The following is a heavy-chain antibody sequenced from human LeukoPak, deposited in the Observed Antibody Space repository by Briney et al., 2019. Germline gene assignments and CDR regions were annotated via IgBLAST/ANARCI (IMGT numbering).Heavy chain of an antibody. J-gene: IGHJ5*02. D-gene: IGHD4-17*01. CDR2: ISSSSSYI. CDR1: GFTFISYS. Sequence: GGSPRLSCAASGFTFISYSMNWVRQAPGKGLEWVSSISSSSSYIYYADSVKGRFTISRDNAKNSLYLQMNSLRAEDTAVYYCARDGHYGDYPRWFDPWGQGTLVTVSS. V-gene: IGHV3-21*01. CDR3: ARDGHYGDYPRWFDP.